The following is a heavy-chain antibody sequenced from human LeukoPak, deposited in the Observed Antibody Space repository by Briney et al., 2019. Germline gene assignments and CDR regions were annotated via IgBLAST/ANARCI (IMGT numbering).Heavy chain of an antibody. D-gene: IGHD3-22*01. Sequence: GGSLRLPCAASGFTFSSYWMSWVRQAPGKGLEWVSVIYSGGSTYYADSVKGRFTISRDNSKNTLYLQMNSLRAEDTAVYYCTRHGGRDYYDSSEDAFDIWGQGTMVIVSS. CDR1: GFTFSSYW. CDR3: TRHGGRDYYDSSEDAFDI. J-gene: IGHJ3*02. CDR2: IYSGGST. V-gene: IGHV3-66*04.